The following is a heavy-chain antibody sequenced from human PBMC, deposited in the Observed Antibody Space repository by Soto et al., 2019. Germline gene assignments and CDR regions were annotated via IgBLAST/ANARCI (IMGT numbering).Heavy chain of an antibody. V-gene: IGHV3-53*01. Sequence: EVQLVESGGGLMQPGGSLRLSCAASCFTVSSNFMTWVRQAPGKGLEWLSSSYSGGNSYYADSVKGRFTIARDDFMKTLSIQMNSLRAEDTAVYFCARGYGAGSYFSDYWGQGTLVTVSS. D-gene: IGHD3-10*01. CDR1: CFTVSSNF. CDR3: ARGYGAGSYFSDY. J-gene: IGHJ4*02. CDR2: SYSGGNS.